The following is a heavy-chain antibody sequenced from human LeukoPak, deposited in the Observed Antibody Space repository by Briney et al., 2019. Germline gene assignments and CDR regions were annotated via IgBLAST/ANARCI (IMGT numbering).Heavy chain of an antibody. CDR1: GYTFTGYY. D-gene: IGHD3-10*01. CDR2: TNPNSGGT. CDR3: ARDMGLLWLGELLTDY. Sequence: ASVKVSCKASGYTFTGYYMYWVRQAPGQGLEWMGWTNPNSGGTNYAQKFQGRVTMTRDTSISTAYMELSRLRSDDTAVYYCARDMGLLWLGELLTDYWGQGTLVTVSS. V-gene: IGHV1-2*02. J-gene: IGHJ4*02.